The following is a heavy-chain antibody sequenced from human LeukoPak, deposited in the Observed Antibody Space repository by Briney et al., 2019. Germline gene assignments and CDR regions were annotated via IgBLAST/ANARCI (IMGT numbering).Heavy chain of an antibody. CDR1: GYTFTSYG. V-gene: IGHV1-18*04. D-gene: IGHD3-10*01. J-gene: IGHJ4*02. Sequence: ASVKVSCKASGYTFTSYGISWVRQAPGQGLEWMGRISAYTNYAQKLQGRVTMTTDTSTSTAYMELRSLRSDDTAVYYCARGGPGSRGPFDYWGQGTLVTVSS. CDR3: ARGGPGSRGPFDY. CDR2: ISAYT.